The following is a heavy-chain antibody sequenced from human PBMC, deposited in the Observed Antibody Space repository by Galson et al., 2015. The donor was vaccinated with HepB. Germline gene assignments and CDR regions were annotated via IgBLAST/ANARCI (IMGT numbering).Heavy chain of an antibody. CDR2: ISYDGSNK. V-gene: IGHV3-30*18. CDR3: AKDRGAARFDY. CDR1: GFTFSSYG. J-gene: IGHJ4*02. Sequence: SLRLSCAASGFTFSSYGMHWVRQAPGKGLEWVAVISYDGSNKYYADSVKGRFTISRDNSKNTLYLQMNSLSAEDTAVYYCAKDRGAARFDYWGQGTLVTVSS. D-gene: IGHD5-24*01.